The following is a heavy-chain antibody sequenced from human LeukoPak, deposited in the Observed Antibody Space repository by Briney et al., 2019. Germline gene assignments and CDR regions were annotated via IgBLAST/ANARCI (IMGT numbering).Heavy chain of an antibody. CDR1: GYTFTSYD. Sequence: ASVKLSCKASGYTFTSYDINWVRQATGQGPEWMGWMNPNSGNTGYAQQFQGRVTMTRTTSTSTAYMELSSLRSDDTAVYYCARGWFGQWLQDYWGQGTLVTVSS. V-gene: IGHV1-8*01. J-gene: IGHJ4*02. D-gene: IGHD3-10*01. CDR2: MNPNSGNT. CDR3: ARGWFGQWLQDY.